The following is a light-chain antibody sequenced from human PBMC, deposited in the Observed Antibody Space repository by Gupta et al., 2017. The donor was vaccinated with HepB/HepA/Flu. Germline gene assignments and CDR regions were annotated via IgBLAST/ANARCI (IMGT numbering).Light chain of an antibody. CDR1: HSIRNY. CDR2: GAS. V-gene: IGKV1-39*01. CDR3: QQRYTTPALT. J-gene: IGKJ4*01. Sequence: DIQMTQSPSSLSTSVGDRVIITCRASHSIRNYLNWYQQKPGKAPKLLIYGASNLQSGVSSRFSGSGSGTDCTLTISSLQREDFATYDCQQRYTTPALTFGGGTKVEIK.